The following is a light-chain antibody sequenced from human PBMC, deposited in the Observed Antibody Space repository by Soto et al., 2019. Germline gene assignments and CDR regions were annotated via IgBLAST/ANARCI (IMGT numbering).Light chain of an antibody. CDR2: DAS. CDR1: QTVRNNY. V-gene: IGKV3-20*01. CDR3: QQFSSYPLT. Sequence: EVVLTQSPGTLSLSPGERATLSCRASQTVRNNYLAWYQQKPGQAPLLLIYDASSRAAGIPDRFSSGGSGTDFSPTIIRLLQADFSVEYYQQFSSYPLTFGRGTKVDIK. J-gene: IGKJ4*01.